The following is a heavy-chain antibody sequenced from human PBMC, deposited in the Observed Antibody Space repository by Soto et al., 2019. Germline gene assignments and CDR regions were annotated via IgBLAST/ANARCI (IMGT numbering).Heavy chain of an antibody. Sequence: PSETLSLTCTVSGGSISSGDYYWSWIRQPPGKGLEWIGYIYYSGSTYNNPSLKSRVTISVDTSKNQFSLKLSSVTAADTAVYYCARGGLLAPIDYWGQGTLVTVSS. J-gene: IGHJ4*02. D-gene: IGHD3-10*01. CDR3: ARGGLLAPIDY. CDR2: IYYSGST. CDR1: GGSISSGDYY. V-gene: IGHV4-30-4*01.